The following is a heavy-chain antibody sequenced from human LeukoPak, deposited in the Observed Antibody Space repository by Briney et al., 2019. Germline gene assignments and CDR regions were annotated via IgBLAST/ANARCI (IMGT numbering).Heavy chain of an antibody. V-gene: IGHV4-30-4*01. D-gene: IGHD6-13*01. CDR3: ASTGYSSSWYLY. CDR1: GGSISSGDYY. J-gene: IGHJ4*02. Sequence: SETLSLTCTVSGGSISSGDYYWSWIRQPPGKGLEWIGYIYYSGSTYYNPSLKSRVTISVDTSKNQFSLKLSSVTAADTAVYYCASTGYSSSWYLYWGQGTLVTVSS. CDR2: IYYSGST.